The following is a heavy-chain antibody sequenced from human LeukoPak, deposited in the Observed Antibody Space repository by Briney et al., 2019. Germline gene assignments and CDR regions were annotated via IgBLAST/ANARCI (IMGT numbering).Heavy chain of an antibody. V-gene: IGHV4-59*01. Sequence: SETLSLTCTVSGGSISSYFWSWIRQPPGMGLEWTGYVYYSGSPNYNPSLKSRVTISVDTSKNQFSLRLRSVTAADTAVYYCARVFDDYYDSSADPPLWFDPWGQGTLVTVSS. CDR3: ARVFDDYYDSSADPPLWFDP. CDR1: GGSISSYF. J-gene: IGHJ5*02. D-gene: IGHD3-22*01. CDR2: VYYSGSP.